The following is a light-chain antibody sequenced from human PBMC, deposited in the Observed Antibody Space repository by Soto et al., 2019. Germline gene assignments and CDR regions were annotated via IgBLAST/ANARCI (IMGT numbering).Light chain of an antibody. J-gene: IGKJ4*01. CDR2: GAS. V-gene: IGKV3-20*01. Sequence: EIVLTQSPGTLPLSPGERATLSCRASQSVSSSYLAWCQQKPGQAPRLLIYGASSRATGIPDRFSGSGSGTDFTLTISRLEPEDFAVYYCQQYGSSTLTFGGGTKVDIK. CDR1: QSVSSSY. CDR3: QQYGSSTLT.